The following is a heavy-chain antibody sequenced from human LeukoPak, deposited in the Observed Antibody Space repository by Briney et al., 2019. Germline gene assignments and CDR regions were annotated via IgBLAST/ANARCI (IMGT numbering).Heavy chain of an antibody. CDR1: SGSFSGYY. CDR2: INHSGST. Sequence: SETLSLTCAVYSGSFSGYYWSWIRQPPGKGLEWIGEINHSGSTNYNPSLKSRVTISVDTSKNQFSPKLSSLTAADTAMYYCARREPHGDYGGKIRYYYYMDVWGKGTTITISS. CDR3: ARREPHGDYGGKIRYYYYMDV. V-gene: IGHV4-34*01. J-gene: IGHJ6*03. D-gene: IGHD4-23*01.